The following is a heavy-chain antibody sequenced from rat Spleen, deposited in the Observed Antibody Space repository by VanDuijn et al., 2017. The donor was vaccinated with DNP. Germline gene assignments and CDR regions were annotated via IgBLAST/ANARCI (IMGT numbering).Heavy chain of an antibody. Sequence: EVQLQESGPGLVKPSQSLSLTCSVTGYSITSNYWGWIRKFPGKKMEWMGYISYSGGTSYNPSLKSRISIARDTSKNQFFLQLNSVTTEDTATYYCARGLNYGGYNYYWYFDFWGPGIMVTVSS. CDR2: ISYSGGT. D-gene: IGHD1-11*01. J-gene: IGHJ1*01. CDR1: GYSITSNY. V-gene: IGHV3-1*01. CDR3: ARGLNYGGYNYYWYFDF.